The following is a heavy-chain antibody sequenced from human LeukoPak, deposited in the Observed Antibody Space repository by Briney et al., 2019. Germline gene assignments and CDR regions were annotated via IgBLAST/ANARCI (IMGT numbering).Heavy chain of an antibody. CDR1: GFTFSSYV. CDR3: TRGISIFGFDY. Sequence: PGGALRLSCAASGFTFSSYVMSWVREAPGKGLDWVSAISASGGSTFYADSVKGRFTISRDNYKNTLYLQMNSPKSEDTAADKSTRGISIFGFDYWGQGTLVTVSS. J-gene: IGHJ4*02. CDR2: ISASGGST. V-gene: IGHV3-23*01. D-gene: IGHD2/OR15-2a*01.